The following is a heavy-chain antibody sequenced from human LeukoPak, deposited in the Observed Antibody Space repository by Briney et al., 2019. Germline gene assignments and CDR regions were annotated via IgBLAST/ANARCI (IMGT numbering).Heavy chain of an antibody. CDR3: ARDFSGWYARGRGWFDP. Sequence: SETLSLTCAVYGGSFSGYYWSWIRQPPGKGLEWIGEINHSGSINYNPSLKSRVTISVDTSKNQFSLKLSSVTAADTAVYYCARDFSGWYARGRGWFDPWGQGTLVTVSS. D-gene: IGHD6-19*01. CDR1: GGSFSGYY. V-gene: IGHV4-34*01. CDR2: INHSGSI. J-gene: IGHJ5*02.